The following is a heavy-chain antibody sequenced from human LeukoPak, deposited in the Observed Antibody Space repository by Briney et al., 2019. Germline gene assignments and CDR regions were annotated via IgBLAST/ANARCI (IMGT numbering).Heavy chain of an antibody. CDR1: GGTLNNYS. J-gene: IGHJ6*03. V-gene: IGHV1-69*05. CDR2: IIPFFGSV. Sequence: SVKVSCKASGGTLNNYSFSWVRQAPGKGLEWMGAIIPFFGSVKYPQTFQGRVSITTAASTSTAYMELSSLTSEDTAVYYCARGHITLVRGGDDYYYMDVWGNGTTVIVSS. D-gene: IGHD3-10*01. CDR3: ARGHITLVRGGDDYYYMDV.